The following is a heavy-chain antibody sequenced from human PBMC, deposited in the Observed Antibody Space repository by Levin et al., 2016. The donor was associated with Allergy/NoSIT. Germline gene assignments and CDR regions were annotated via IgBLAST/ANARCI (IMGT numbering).Heavy chain of an antibody. V-gene: IGHV4-39*01. CDR2: IYYSGST. Sequence: SETLSLTCTVSGGSISNSYYYWGWIRQPPGKGLEWIGSIYYSGSTYYNPSLKSRLTISVDTSKNQFSLNLTSVTAADAAVYYCARKDGDYPPPIRGVDVWGQGTTVTVSS. J-gene: IGHJ6*02. D-gene: IGHD4-17*01. CDR3: ARKDGDYPPPIRGVDV. CDR1: GGSISNSYYY.